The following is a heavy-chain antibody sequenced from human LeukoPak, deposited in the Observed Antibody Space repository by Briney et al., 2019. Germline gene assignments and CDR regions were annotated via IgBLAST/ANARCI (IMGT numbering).Heavy chain of an antibody. Sequence: GASVKVSCKASGYTFTSYDINWVRQVTGQGFEWMGIINPSGGSTSYAQKFQGRVTMTRDTSTSTVYMELSSLRSEDTAVYYCASEPIAAASPLGYWGQGTLVTVSS. CDR2: INPSGGST. J-gene: IGHJ4*02. V-gene: IGHV1-46*01. D-gene: IGHD6-13*01. CDR3: ASEPIAAASPLGY. CDR1: GYTFTSYD.